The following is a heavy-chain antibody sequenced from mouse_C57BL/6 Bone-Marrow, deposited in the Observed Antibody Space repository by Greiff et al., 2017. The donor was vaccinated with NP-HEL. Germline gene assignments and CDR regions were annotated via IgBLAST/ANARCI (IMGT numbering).Heavy chain of an antibody. D-gene: IGHD2-3*01. V-gene: IGHV1-39*01. J-gene: IGHJ3*01. CDR2: INPNYGTT. CDR3: APSSYDGYYVGFAY. CDR1: GYSFTDYN. Sequence: VQLKQSGPELVKPGASVKISCKASGYSFTDYNMNWVKQSNGKSLEWIGVINPNYGTTSYNQKFKGKATLTVDQSSSTAYMQLNSLTSEDSAVYYCAPSSYDGYYVGFAYWGQGTLVTVSA.